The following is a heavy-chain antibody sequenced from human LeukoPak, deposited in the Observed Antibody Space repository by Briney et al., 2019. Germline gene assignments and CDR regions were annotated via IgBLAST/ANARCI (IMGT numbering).Heavy chain of an antibody. V-gene: IGHV4-59*08. D-gene: IGHD3-3*01. CDR3: ARKEVLRFLEINY. CDR2: IHDSGST. CDR1: GGTISSYY. J-gene: IGHJ4*02. Sequence: SETLSLICTVSGGTISSYYWNWIRQPPGKGLEWIGYIHDSGSTKYNPSLKSRVAISVDTSKNQFSLKLSSVTAADTAVYYCARKEVLRFLEINYWGQGTLVTVSS.